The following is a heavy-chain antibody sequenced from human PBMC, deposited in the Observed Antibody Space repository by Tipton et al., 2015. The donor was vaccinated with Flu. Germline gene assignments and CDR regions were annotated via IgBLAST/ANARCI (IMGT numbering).Heavy chain of an antibody. V-gene: IGHV4-4*07. D-gene: IGHD3-10*01. CDR3: AREYVSTYYPAFFDS. CDR2: IYTSGST. Sequence: TLSLTCTVSGDSISSYYWSWIRQPAGKGLEWLGRIYTSGSTNYNPSLKSRVTMSGDTSKNQFSLKLSSVTAADTAVYYCAREYVSTYYPAFFDSWGQGVLVTVSS. J-gene: IGHJ4*02. CDR1: GDSISSYY.